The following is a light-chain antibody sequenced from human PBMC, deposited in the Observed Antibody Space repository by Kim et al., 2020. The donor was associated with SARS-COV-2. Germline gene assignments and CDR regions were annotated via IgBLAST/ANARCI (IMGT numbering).Light chain of an antibody. J-gene: IGKJ2*01. Sequence: EIVMTQSPATLSVSPGERATLSCRASQSVNSNLAWYQQQPGQAPRLLIYGASTRATDIPDRFSGSGSGTEFTLIISNLHSEDIAVYYCQQYDNWPPYTFGQGTKLEI. CDR3: QQYDNWPPYT. V-gene: IGKV3-15*01. CDR1: QSVNSN. CDR2: GAS.